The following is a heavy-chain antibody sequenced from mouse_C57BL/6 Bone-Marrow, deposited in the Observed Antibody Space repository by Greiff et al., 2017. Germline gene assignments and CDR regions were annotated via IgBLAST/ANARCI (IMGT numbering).Heavy chain of an antibody. CDR3: ASQTGSFAY. V-gene: IGHV5-6*01. D-gene: IGHD4-1*01. J-gene: IGHJ3*01. Sequence: EVKLMESGGDLVKPGGSLKLSCAASGFTFSSYGMSWVRQTPDKRLEWVATISSGGSYTYYPDSVKGRFTISRDNAKNTLYLQMSSLKSEDTAMYYCASQTGSFAYWGQGTLVTVSA. CDR1: GFTFSSYG. CDR2: ISSGGSYT.